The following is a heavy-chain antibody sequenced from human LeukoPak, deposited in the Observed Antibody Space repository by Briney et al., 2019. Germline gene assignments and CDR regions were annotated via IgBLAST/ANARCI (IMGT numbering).Heavy chain of an antibody. J-gene: IGHJ4*02. CDR1: GGSISSSSYY. Sequence: PSETLSLTCTVSGGSISSSSYYWGWIRQPPGKGLEWIGSIYYSGSTYYNPSLKSRVTISVDMSKNQSSLKLSSVIAADTAVYYCARHVDTAMALDYWGQGTLVTVSS. CDR2: IYYSGST. D-gene: IGHD5-18*01. CDR3: ARHVDTAMALDY. V-gene: IGHV4-39*01.